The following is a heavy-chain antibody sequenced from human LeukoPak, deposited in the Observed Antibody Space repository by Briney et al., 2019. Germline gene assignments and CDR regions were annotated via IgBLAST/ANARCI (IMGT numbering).Heavy chain of an antibody. Sequence: PSETLSLTCTVAAGSISSYYWSWIRQPPGKGLEWIGDIYYSGSTTYNPSLKSRATMSVDTSKNQFSLKLSSVTAADTAVYYCARSSMGARFIFDFWGQGTLVTVSS. V-gene: IGHV4-59*01. CDR2: IYYSGST. CDR1: AGSISSYY. CDR3: ARSSMGARFIFDF. J-gene: IGHJ4*02. D-gene: IGHD6-6*01.